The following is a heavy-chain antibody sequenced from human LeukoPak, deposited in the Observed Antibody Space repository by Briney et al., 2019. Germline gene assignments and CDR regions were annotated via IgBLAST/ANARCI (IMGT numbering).Heavy chain of an antibody. CDR3: ARAEWAATTECVY. CDR1: GYTFTDYY. D-gene: IGHD1-26*01. V-gene: IGHV1-2*02. Sequence: VASVKVSCKASGYTFTDYYVHWVRQAPGQGPEWMGWINPSSGDTDYAQNFQGRVTMTTDTSITTAYMELSRLRSDDTAVYYCARAEWAATTECVYWGRGPRVSVFS. CDR2: INPSSGDT. J-gene: IGHJ4*02.